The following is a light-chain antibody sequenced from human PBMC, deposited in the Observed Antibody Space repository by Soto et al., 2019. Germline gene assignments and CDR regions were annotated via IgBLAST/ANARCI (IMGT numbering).Light chain of an antibody. CDR3: QQYNSYWHT. CDR1: QSISSW. V-gene: IGKV1-5*01. J-gene: IGKJ5*01. Sequence: DIQMTQSPTTLSASVGDRVTITCGSSQSISSWLAWYQQKPGKAPKLLIYDASSLESGVPSRFSGSGSGTEFTLTISSLQPDDFATYYCQQYNSYWHTFGQGTRLEVK. CDR2: DAS.